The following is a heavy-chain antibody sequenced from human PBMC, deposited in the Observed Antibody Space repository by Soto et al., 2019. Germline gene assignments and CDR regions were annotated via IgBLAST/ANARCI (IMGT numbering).Heavy chain of an antibody. CDR3: AKADSSGWYGVFNY. CDR2: ISAGSGST. D-gene: IGHD6-19*01. V-gene: IGHV3-23*01. J-gene: IGHJ4*02. CDR1: GFIFSNYA. Sequence: GGSLRLSCAASGFIFSNYAMSWVRQAPGKGLEWVSTISAGSGSTYYADSVKGRLTISRDDFKNTLFLQMNSLRAEDTAVYYCAKADSSGWYGVFNYWGQGTLVTVSS.